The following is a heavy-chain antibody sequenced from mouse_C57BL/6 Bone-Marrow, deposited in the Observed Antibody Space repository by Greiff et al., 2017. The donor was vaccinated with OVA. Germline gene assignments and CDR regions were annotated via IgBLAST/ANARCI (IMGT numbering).Heavy chain of an antibody. CDR1: GYTFTEYT. CDR3: ARHEIGYYGSSSGLDV. V-gene: IGHV1-62-2*01. J-gene: IGHJ1*03. CDR2: FYPGSGSI. Sequence: QVHVKQSGAELVKPGASVKLSCKASGYTFTEYTIHWVKQRSGQGLEWIGWFYPGSGSIKYNEKFKDKATLTADKSSSTVYMELSRLTSEDSAVYFCARHEIGYYGSSSGLDVWGTGTTVTVSS. D-gene: IGHD1-1*01.